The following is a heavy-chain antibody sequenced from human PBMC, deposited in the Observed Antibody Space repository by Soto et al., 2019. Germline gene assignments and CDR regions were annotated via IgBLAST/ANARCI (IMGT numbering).Heavy chain of an antibody. Sequence: QVQLQQWGARLLKPSETLSLTCAVSGGSLRGYYWSWIRQSPGKGLEWIGDINHTRSINYNPSLKSGVTMSVAPSMTQFSLKLTSVTAAYTGVYYWARAIPTAYDLLSAFDVGGQGTMVAVSS. CDR2: INHTRSI. CDR1: GGSLRGYY. V-gene: IGHV4-34*01. D-gene: IGHD3-16*01. J-gene: IGHJ3*01. CDR3: ARAIPTAYDLLSAFDV.